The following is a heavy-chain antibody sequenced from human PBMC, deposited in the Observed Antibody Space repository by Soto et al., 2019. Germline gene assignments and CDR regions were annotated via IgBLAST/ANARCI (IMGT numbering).Heavy chain of an antibody. D-gene: IGHD1-26*01. CDR1: GYTFTSYG. CDR3: ARDPLPYSGSYYSVY. CDR2: ISAYNGNI. J-gene: IGHJ4*02. Sequence: QVQLVQSGAEVKKPGASVKVSCKASGYTFTSYGISWVRQAPGQGLEWMGWISAYNGNINYAQKLQGRVTMTTDTSTSAAYMELRSLRSDDTAVYYCARDPLPYSGSYYSVYWGQGTLVTVSS. V-gene: IGHV1-18*01.